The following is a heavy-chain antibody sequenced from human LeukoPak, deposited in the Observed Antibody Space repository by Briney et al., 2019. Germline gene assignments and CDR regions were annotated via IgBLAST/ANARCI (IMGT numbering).Heavy chain of an antibody. Sequence: PGGSLRLSCVASGFALSTYWMDWVRQAPGKGPVWISHISGDGSRTSYADSVKGRFTIFRDNAKNTLYLQMNSLRAEDTAVYYCASPVTTYYYYGMDVWGQGTTVTVSS. CDR2: ISGDGSRT. V-gene: IGHV3-74*01. CDR3: ASPVTTYYYYGMDV. CDR1: GFALSTYW. J-gene: IGHJ6*02. D-gene: IGHD4-17*01.